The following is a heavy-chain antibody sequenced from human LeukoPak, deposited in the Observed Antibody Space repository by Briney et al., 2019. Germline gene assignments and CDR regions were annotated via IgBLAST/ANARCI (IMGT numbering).Heavy chain of an antibody. Sequence: PGGSLRLSCSASEFTFSSYDMNWVPQAPGKGLEWVSYIISSGNNIYYADSVRGRFTISRAKAQNYVDLRINSLGDEATAFCSCARDPAYFGSNSWYRGFDYCSQGTLVTVSS. CDR3: ARDPAYFGSNSWYRGFDY. D-gene: IGHD6-13*01. J-gene: IGHJ4*02. CDR1: EFTFSSYD. V-gene: IGHV3-48*03. CDR2: IISSGNNI.